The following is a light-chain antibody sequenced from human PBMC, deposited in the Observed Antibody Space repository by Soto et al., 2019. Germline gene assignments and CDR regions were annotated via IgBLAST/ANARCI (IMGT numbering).Light chain of an antibody. CDR2: EVT. V-gene: IGLV2-8*01. CDR3: NSYVGSNNYH. Sequence: QSVLTQPPSASGSPGQSVTISCIGTASDIGRYNYVSWYQHHPGKAPKLIIYEVTKRPSGVPDRFSGSKSGNTASLTVSGLQADDEADYYCNSYVGSNNYHFGTGTNVTVL. J-gene: IGLJ1*01. CDR1: ASDIGRYNY.